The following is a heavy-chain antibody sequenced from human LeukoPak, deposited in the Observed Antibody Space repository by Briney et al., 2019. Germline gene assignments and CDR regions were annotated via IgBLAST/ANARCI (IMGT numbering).Heavy chain of an antibody. J-gene: IGHJ4*02. CDR1: GFTFSSYG. D-gene: IGHD5-12*01. V-gene: IGHV3-23*01. CDR2: ISGSGDST. Sequence: PGGSLRLSCAASGFTFSSYGMSWVRQAPGKGLEWVSAISGSGDSTYYADSVKGRFTISRDNSKNTLYLQMNSLRAEDTAVYYCAKGDIVATILNYWGQGTLVTVSS. CDR3: AKGDIVATILNY.